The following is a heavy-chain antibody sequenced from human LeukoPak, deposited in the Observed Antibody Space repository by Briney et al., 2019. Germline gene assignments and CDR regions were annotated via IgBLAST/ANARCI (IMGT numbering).Heavy chain of an antibody. CDR1: GGTISSYA. CDR2: IISSFGTA. CDR3: ARGRIVVVTGAIPFRYYYDMDV. V-gene: IGHV1-69*05. D-gene: IGHD2-2*02. J-gene: IGHJ6*03. Sequence: SVKLSCKASGGTISSYAISWVRQAPGQGLEWMGRIISSFGTANYAHKLQRRVTITTNESTNTAHMEPSMMSSEDTAVYYSARGRIVVVTGAIPFRYYYDMDVWGKGTTVTVSS.